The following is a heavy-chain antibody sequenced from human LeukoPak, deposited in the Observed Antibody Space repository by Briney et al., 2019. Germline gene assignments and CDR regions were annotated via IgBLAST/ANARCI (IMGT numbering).Heavy chain of an antibody. D-gene: IGHD2-2*01. J-gene: IGHJ4*02. V-gene: IGHV3-53*01. CDR1: GFTVSSNY. CDR2: IYSGGST. CDR3: ARGSIVVVPAADY. Sequence: GGSLRLSCAASGFTVSSNYMSWVRQAPGKGLEWVSVIYSGGSTYYADSVKGRFIISRDNSKNTLYLQMNSLRAEDTAVYYCARGSIVVVPAADYWGQGTLVTVSS.